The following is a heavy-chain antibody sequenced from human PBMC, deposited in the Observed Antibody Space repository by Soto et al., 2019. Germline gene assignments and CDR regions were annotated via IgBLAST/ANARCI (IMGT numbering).Heavy chain of an antibody. CDR2: VYDTGST. Sequence: PSETLSLTCSVSGGSISGYYWSWIRQAPGKGLEWIGYVYDTGSTSYNPSLQSRVTISVDTSKKQFSLSLRLVTAADTAVYFCARSIAVPSSHIDHWGQATRVTVYS. D-gene: IGHD6-6*01. CDR1: GGSISGYY. CDR3: ARSIAVPSSHIDH. V-gene: IGHV4-59*01. J-gene: IGHJ4*02.